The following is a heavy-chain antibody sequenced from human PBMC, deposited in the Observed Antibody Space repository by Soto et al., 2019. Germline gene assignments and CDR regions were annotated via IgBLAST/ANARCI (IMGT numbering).Heavy chain of an antibody. D-gene: IGHD3-10*01. CDR1: GFTFSRYA. CDR2: ISRSGGAT. CDR3: AKEGDSGSGSYDFDY. J-gene: IGHJ4*02. V-gene: IGHV3-23*01. Sequence: EVQLLESGGGLVQPGGSLRLSCAASGFTFSRYAMSWVRQAPGKGLEWVSGISRSGGATYYADSVKGRFTISRDNSKNTLYLQMNSRSAEDTALYYCAKEGDSGSGSYDFDYWGQGTLVTVSS.